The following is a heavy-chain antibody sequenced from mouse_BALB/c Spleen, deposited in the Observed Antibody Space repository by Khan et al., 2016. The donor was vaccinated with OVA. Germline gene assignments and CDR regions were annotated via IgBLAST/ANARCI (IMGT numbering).Heavy chain of an antibody. J-gene: IGHJ4*01. V-gene: IGHV2-6*02. CDR3: ARNSYPYAMDY. Sequence: VKLLESGPGLVAPSQSLSITCTVSGFSLTNFGVHWVRQPPGKGLEWLVLIWSDGTTTYNSALKSRLSISKDTSKSQVFLKMNSLQTDDTAMYYCARNSYPYAMDYCGQGTSVTVSS. CDR2: IWSDGTT. CDR1: GFSLTNFG.